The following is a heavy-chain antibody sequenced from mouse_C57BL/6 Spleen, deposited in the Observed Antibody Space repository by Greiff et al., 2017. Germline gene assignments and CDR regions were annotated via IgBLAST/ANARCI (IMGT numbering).Heavy chain of an antibody. Sequence: QVQLQQPGAELVKPGASVKLSCKASGYTFTSYWMQWVKQRPGQGLEWIGMIHPNSGSTNYNEKFKSKATLTVDKSSSTAYMQLSSLTSEDSAVYYCASQDYYYGSRDYWGQGTTLTVSS. CDR1: GYTFTSYW. CDR2: IHPNSGST. J-gene: IGHJ2*01. V-gene: IGHV1-64*01. D-gene: IGHD1-1*01. CDR3: ASQDYYYGSRDY.